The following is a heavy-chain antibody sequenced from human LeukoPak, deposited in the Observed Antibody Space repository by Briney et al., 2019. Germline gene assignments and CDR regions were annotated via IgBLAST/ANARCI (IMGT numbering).Heavy chain of an antibody. CDR3: AKDGRSYSSGWPPFDY. CDR2: ISSNGGST. J-gene: IGHJ4*02. CDR1: GFTFSSYA. Sequence: GGSLRLSCAASGFTFSSYAMHWVRQAPGKGLEYVSAISSNGGSTYYANSVKGRFTISRDNSKNTLYLQMNSLRAEDTAVYHCAKDGRSYSSGWPPFDYWGQGALVTVSS. D-gene: IGHD6-19*01. V-gene: IGHV3-64*01.